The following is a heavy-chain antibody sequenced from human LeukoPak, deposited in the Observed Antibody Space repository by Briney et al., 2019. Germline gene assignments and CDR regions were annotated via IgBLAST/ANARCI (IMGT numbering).Heavy chain of an antibody. CDR3: ARALRSQGAAAGTGYLDS. CDR2: INYSETT. D-gene: IGHD6-13*01. Sequence: SETLSLTCTVSNGSINTYFWTWIRQPPGRGLEWIGIINYSETTRYNPYLKSRVTLSVDTSKNLFSLKLDSVTAADTAVYFCARALRSQGAAAGTGYLDSWGQGALVTVSS. V-gene: IGHV4-59*08. J-gene: IGHJ4*02. CDR1: NGSINTYF.